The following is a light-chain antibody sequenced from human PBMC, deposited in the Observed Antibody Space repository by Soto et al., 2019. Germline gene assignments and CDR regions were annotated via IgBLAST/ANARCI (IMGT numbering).Light chain of an antibody. J-gene: IGKJ4*01. V-gene: IGKV1-5*03. CDR2: KTS. Sequence: IRVTQYPSTLSASVGDRVTITCRATQTISNWLAWYQQKPGKAPKLLIYKTSTLETGVPSRFSGSGSGTEFTLTISSLQPEDFATYYCQQSYSTLTFGGGTKV. CDR1: QTISNW. CDR3: QQSYSTLT.